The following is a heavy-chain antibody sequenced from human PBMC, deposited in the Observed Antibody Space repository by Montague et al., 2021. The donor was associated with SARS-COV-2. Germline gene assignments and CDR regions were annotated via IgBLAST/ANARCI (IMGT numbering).Heavy chain of an antibody. J-gene: IGHJ6*02. CDR1: GGSISSYY. V-gene: IGHV4-59*13. Sequence: SETLSLTCTVSGGSISSYYWSWIRQPPGNGLEWIGHVFDSGSTNYNPSLKSRVTISVDTSKNQFSLKLSSVTAADTAVYYCARGEWLRGGMGVWGQGTTVTVSS. CDR3: ARGEWLRGGMGV. CDR2: VFDSGST. D-gene: IGHD5-12*01.